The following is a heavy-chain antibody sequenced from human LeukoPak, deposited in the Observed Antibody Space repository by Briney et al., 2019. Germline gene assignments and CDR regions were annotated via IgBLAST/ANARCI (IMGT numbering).Heavy chain of an antibody. D-gene: IGHD5-18*01. CDR1: GFTFSSYS. Sequence: PGGSLRLSCAASGFTFSSYSMNWVRQAPGKGLEWVSSISSSSSYIYYADSVKGRFTISRDNAKNSLYLQMNSLRAEDTAVYYCAAWNVDTAFDYWGQGTLVTVSS. CDR2: ISSSSSYI. V-gene: IGHV3-21*01. CDR3: AAWNVDTAFDY. J-gene: IGHJ4*02.